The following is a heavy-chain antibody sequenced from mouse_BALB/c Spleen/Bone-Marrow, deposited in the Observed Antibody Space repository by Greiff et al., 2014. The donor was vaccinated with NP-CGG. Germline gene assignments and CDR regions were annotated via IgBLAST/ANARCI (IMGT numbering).Heavy chain of an antibody. V-gene: IGHV1-9*01. Sequence: VQLQQSGAELMKPGASVKISCKATGYTFSSYWIEWVKQRPGHGLEWIGEILPGNGSPNFNEKFKGKATITADTSSNSAYMQLSSLTSEDSAVYYCAREDCYTYDGFDYWGQGTALTVSS. CDR2: ILPGNGSP. D-gene: IGHD2-14*01. CDR3: AREDCYTYDGFDY. CDR1: GYTFSSYW. J-gene: IGHJ2*01.